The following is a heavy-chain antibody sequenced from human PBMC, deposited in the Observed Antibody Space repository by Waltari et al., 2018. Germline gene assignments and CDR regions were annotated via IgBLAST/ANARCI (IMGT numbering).Heavy chain of an antibody. CDR1: GGSISSSSYY. V-gene: IGHV4-39*01. D-gene: IGHD3-3*01. J-gene: IGHJ5*02. CDR2: IYYSGST. Sequence: QLQLQESGPGLVKPSETLSLTCTGSGGSISSSSYYWGWFRQPPGKGLELIGSIYYSGSTYYNPSLKSRVTISVDTSKNQFSLKLSSVTAAETAVYYCARRYDFWSGYYTNPWGQGTLVTVSS. CDR3: ARRYDFWSGYYTNP.